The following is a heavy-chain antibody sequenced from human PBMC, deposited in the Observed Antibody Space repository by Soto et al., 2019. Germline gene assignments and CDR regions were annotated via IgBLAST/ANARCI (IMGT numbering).Heavy chain of an antibody. CDR3: AALYDSSGYYYPVTVDY. V-gene: IGHV1-58*01. CDR2: IVVGSGNT. D-gene: IGHD3-22*01. J-gene: IGHJ4*02. CDR1: GFTFTSSA. Sequence: SVKVSCKASGFTFTSSAVQWVRQARGQRLEWIGWIVVGSGNTNYAQKFQERVTITRDMSTSTAYMELSSLRSEDTAVYYCAALYDSSGYYYPVTVDYWGQGTLVTVSS.